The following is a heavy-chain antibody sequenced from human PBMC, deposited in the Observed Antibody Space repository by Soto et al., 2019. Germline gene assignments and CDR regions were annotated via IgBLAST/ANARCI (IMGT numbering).Heavy chain of an antibody. Sequence: GASVKVSCKASGYTFTSYAMHWVRQAPGQRLEWMGWINAGNSNTKYSQKFQGRVTITRDTSASTAYMELSSLRSEDTAVYYCASGYSGYDPFDYWGQGTLVTVSS. CDR2: INAGNSNT. CDR1: GYTFTSYA. CDR3: ASGYSGYDPFDY. D-gene: IGHD5-12*01. J-gene: IGHJ4*02. V-gene: IGHV1-3*01.